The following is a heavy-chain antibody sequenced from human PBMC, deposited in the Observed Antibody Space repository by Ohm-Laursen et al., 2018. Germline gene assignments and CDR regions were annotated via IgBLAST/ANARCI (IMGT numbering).Heavy chain of an antibody. CDR3: ARGDAVTKDFDY. J-gene: IGHJ4*02. Sequence: TLSLTCTVSGGSISSYYWSWIRQPPGKGLEWIGYIYYSGSTNYNPSLKSRVTTSVDTSKNQFSLKLSSVTAADTAVYYCARGDAVTKDFDYWGQGTLVTVSS. CDR1: GGSISSYY. D-gene: IGHD4-17*01. CDR2: IYYSGST. V-gene: IGHV4-59*01.